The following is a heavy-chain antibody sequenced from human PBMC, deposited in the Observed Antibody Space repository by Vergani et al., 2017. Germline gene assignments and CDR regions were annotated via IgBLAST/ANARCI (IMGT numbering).Heavy chain of an antibody. Sequence: EVQLVESGGGLVQPGRSLRLSCTASGFTFGYYAMSWFRQAPGKGLEWVGFIRSKAYGGTTEYAASVKGRFTISRDDSKSIAYLQMNSLKTEDTAVYYCTRDRDIVVVPAAMNYWSQGTLVTVSS. J-gene: IGHJ4*02. D-gene: IGHD2-2*01. CDR2: IRSKAYGGTT. CDR1: GFTFGYYA. CDR3: TRDRDIVVVPAAMNY. V-gene: IGHV3-49*03.